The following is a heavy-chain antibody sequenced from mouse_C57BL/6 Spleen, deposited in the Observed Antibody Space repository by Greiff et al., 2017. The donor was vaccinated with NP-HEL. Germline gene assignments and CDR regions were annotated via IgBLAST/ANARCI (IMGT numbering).Heavy chain of an antibody. CDR2: IWSGGST. D-gene: IGHD2-1*01. J-gene: IGHJ1*03. CDR1: GFSLTSYG. V-gene: IGHV2-4*01. Sequence: QVQLKESGPGLVQPSQSLSITCTVSGFSLTSYGVHWVRQPPGKGLEWLGVIWSGGSTDYNAAFISRLSISKDNSKSQVFFKMNSLQADDTAIYYCAKTPYGNYGGDFDVWGTGTTVTVSS. CDR3: AKTPYGNYGGDFDV.